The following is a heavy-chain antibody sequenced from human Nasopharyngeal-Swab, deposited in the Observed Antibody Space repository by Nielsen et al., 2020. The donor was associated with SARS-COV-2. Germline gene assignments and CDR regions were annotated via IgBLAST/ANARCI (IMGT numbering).Heavy chain of an antibody. CDR2: IIPIFGTA. Sequence: WVRQAPGQGLEWMGGIIPIFGTANYAQKFQGRVTITADESTSTAYMELSSLRSEDTAVYYCARDSLSRPRASGFYYHMDVWGKGTTVTVSS. D-gene: IGHD3-10*01. CDR3: ARDSLSRPRASGFYYHMDV. V-gene: IGHV1-69*01. J-gene: IGHJ6*03.